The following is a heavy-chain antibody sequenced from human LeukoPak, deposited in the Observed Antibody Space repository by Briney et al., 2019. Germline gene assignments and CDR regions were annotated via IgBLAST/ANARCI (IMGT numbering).Heavy chain of an antibody. CDR1: GFTFSNYW. V-gene: IGHV3-7*01. CDR3: ARGSNYYDSSGYPFDY. CDR2: IKQDGSET. D-gene: IGHD3-22*01. J-gene: IGHJ4*02. Sequence: GGSLRLSCAASGFTFSNYWINWVRQAPGKGLEWVANIKQDGSETYCVDSVKGRFTISRDNSKNTLYLQMNSLRAEDTAVYYCARGSNYYDSSGYPFDYWGQGTLVTVSS.